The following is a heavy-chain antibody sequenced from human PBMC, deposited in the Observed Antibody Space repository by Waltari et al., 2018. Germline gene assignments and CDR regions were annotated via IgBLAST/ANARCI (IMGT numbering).Heavy chain of an antibody. Sequence: EVQLVQSGAEVNKPGESLRISCKGYGYSLTSYWISGVRQMPGKGLEWMVWCDPSDPYTNYGPSVQGHVTISADKSISTAYLPWSSLKASDTAMYYCALGYCSSTSCYGAFDIWGQGTMVTVSS. J-gene: IGHJ3*02. D-gene: IGHD2-2*01. CDR1: GYSLTSYW. CDR2: CDPSDPYT. V-gene: IGHV5-10-1*03. CDR3: ALGYCSSTSCYGAFDI.